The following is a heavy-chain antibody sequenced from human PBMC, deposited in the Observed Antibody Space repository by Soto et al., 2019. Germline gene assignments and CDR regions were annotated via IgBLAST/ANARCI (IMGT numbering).Heavy chain of an antibody. CDR1: GFTFSDYA. V-gene: IGHV3-30-3*01. J-gene: IGHJ4*02. Sequence: QVQLVESGGGVVQPGRSLRLSCAASGFTFSDYAMYWVRQAPGKGLEWVSVISFDGNIKYYTGSVKGRFTISRDNSKNTLHLQVNSLRTEDTALYYCARAPGHSVHSSGWQIDYWGQGTLVIVSS. CDR3: ARAPGHSVHSSGWQIDY. CDR2: ISFDGNIK. D-gene: IGHD6-19*01.